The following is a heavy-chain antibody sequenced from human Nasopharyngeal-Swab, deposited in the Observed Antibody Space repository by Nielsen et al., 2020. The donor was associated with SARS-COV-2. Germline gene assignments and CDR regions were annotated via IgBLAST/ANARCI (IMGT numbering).Heavy chain of an antibody. D-gene: IGHD2-21*01. V-gene: IGHV4-39*01. CDR3: ARPPPISRGDAFDI. CDR2: IYYSGST. J-gene: IGHJ3*02. CDR1: GGSISSSSYY. Sequence: SETLSLTCTVSGGSISSSSYYWGWIRQPPGKGLEWIGSIYYSGSTYYNPSLKSRVTISVDTSKNQFSLKLSSVTAADTAVYYCARPPPISRGDAFDIWGQGTMVTVSS.